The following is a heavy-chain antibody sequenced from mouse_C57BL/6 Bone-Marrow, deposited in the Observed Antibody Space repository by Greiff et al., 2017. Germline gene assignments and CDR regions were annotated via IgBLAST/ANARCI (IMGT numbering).Heavy chain of an antibody. CDR2: ISDGGSYT. CDR3: ARDRGFYYAMDY. J-gene: IGHJ4*01. CDR1: GFTFSSYA. Sequence: EVQRVESGGGLVKPGGSLKLSCAASGFTFSSYAMSWVRQTPEKRLEWVATISDGGSYTYYPDNVKGRFTISRDNAKNNLYLQMSHLKSEDTAMYYCARDRGFYYAMDYWGQGTSVTVSS. V-gene: IGHV5-4*01.